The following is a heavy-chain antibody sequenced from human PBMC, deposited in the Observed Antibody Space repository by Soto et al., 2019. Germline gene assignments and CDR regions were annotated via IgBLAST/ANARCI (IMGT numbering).Heavy chain of an antibody. CDR2: IIPILGIA. J-gene: IGHJ4*02. Sequence: QVQLVQSGAEVKKPGSSVKVSCKASGGTFSSYTISWVRQAPGQGLEWMGRIIPILGIANYAQKFQGRVTITADKSASTAYMELSRLRSEDTAMYYCAREEYYYGSGAFFDYWGQGTLVTVSS. D-gene: IGHD3-10*01. CDR1: GGTFSSYT. V-gene: IGHV1-69*08. CDR3: AREEYYYGSGAFFDY.